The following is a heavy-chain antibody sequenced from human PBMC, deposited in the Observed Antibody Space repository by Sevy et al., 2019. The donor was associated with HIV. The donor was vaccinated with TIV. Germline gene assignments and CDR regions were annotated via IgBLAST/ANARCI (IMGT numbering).Heavy chain of an antibody. Sequence: GGSLRLSCAASGFTVSRYSMNWVRQAPGKGLEWVSSISSSSSYLYYADSVKGRFTISRDNAKNSLYLQMNSLRAEDTAVYYCARDLGCSSTSCYSMWDLYYYYGMDVWGQGTTVTVSS. CDR3: ARDLGCSSTSCYSMWDLYYYYGMDV. J-gene: IGHJ6*02. CDR2: ISSSSSYL. CDR1: GFTVSRYS. D-gene: IGHD2-2*01. V-gene: IGHV3-21*01.